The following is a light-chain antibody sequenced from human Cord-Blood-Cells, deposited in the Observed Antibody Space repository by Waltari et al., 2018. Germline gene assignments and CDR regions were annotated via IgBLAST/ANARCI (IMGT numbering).Light chain of an antibody. CDR2: RNN. J-gene: IGLJ1*01. Sequence: QSVLTQPPSASGTPGQRVTITCSRRRSHIGSTYVYWYQQLTGTARNLPIYRNNQRPSGVTDRFAASKACTSAVLAISVLRSEDEADYCCAAWDGSVRVFGTGTMVTVL. CDR1: RSHIGSTY. CDR3: AAWDGSVRV. V-gene: IGLV1-47*01.